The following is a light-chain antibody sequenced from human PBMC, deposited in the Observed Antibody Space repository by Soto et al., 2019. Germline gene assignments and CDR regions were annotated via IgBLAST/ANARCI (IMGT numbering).Light chain of an antibody. Sequence: QSVLTQPASVSGSPGQSITISCTGTSSDIGTYNLVSWYQQHPGKAPKLMIYEVNKRPSGVSDRFSGSKSGNTASLTISGLQAEDEADYYCCSYAGSSTHYVFGTGTKVTVL. J-gene: IGLJ1*01. CDR1: SSDIGTYNL. V-gene: IGLV2-23*02. CDR3: CSYAGSSTHYV. CDR2: EVN.